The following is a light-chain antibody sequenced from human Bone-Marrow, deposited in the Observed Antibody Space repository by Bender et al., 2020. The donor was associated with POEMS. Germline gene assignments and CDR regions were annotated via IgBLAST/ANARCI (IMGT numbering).Light chain of an antibody. J-gene: IGLJ3*02. V-gene: IGLV2-23*01. CDR3: CSYAGSSTPWV. Sequence: QSALTQPPSASGSPGQSVTISCTGTNSNVGGYNLVSWFQQHPGKAPKLIIYEGSKRPSGVSNRFSGSKSGNTASLRISGLQAEDEADYYCCSYAGSSTPWVFGGGTKLTVL. CDR1: NSNVGGYNL. CDR2: EGS.